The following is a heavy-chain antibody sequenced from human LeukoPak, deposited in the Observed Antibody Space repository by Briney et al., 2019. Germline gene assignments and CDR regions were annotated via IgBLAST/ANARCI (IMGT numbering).Heavy chain of an antibody. CDR2: IYYSGST. J-gene: IGHJ4*02. Sequence: PSESLSLTCTVSGGSISSGDYYWSWLRQPPGKGLEWIGYIYYSGSTYYNPSLKRRVTISVDTSKNQFSLKLSSVTAADMAVYYCARDSLRAHFDYWGQGTLVTVSS. CDR1: GGSISSGDYY. D-gene: IGHD3-16*02. CDR3: ARDSLRAHFDY. V-gene: IGHV4-30-4*08.